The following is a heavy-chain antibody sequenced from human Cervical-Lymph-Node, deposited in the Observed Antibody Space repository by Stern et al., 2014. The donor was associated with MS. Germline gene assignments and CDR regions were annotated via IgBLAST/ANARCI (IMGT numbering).Heavy chain of an antibody. V-gene: IGHV3-33*01. CDR1: GFSFSTYG. D-gene: IGHD2-15*01. Sequence: VQLVESGGGVVQPGRSLRLSCAAAGFSFSTYGMHWVRPAPGKGLEWVAVTWSHGSEKYYGDSVKGRFTISRDNSDNTLYLQMDSLRVEDTAVYYCARGMLPFHFDFWGQGTLVTVSS. J-gene: IGHJ4*02. CDR2: TWSHGSEK. CDR3: ARGMLPFHFDF.